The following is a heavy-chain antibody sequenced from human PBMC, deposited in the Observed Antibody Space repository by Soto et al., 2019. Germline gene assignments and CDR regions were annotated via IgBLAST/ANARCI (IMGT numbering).Heavy chain of an antibody. V-gene: IGHV3-23*01. Sequence: PGGSLRLSCAASGFTFSSYAMSWVRQAPGKGLEWVSAISGSGGSTYYAESVKGRFNISRDNSKNTLYLKMNSLRAEDTVVYYCAKDDTAMPPQTYYYYYGMDVWGQGTTVTVSS. CDR1: GFTFSSYA. CDR3: AKDDTAMPPQTYYYYYGMDV. D-gene: IGHD5-18*01. CDR2: ISGSGGST. J-gene: IGHJ6*02.